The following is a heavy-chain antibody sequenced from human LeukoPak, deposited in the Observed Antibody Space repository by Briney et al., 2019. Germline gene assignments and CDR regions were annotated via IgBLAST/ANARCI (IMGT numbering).Heavy chain of an antibody. CDR1: GGSFSGYY. CDR2: INHSGST. D-gene: IGHD6-6*01. J-gene: IGHJ4*02. V-gene: IGHV4-34*01. CDR3: ARGRGSSSKGLGGY. Sequence: SETLSLTCAIYGGSFSGYYLSWIRQPPGKGLEWIGEINHSGSTNYNPSLKSRVTISVDTSKNQFSLKLSSVTAADTAVYYCARGRGSSSKGLGGYWGQGTLVTVSS.